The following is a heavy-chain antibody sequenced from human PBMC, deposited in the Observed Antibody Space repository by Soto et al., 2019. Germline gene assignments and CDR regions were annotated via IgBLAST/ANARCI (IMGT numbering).Heavy chain of an antibody. V-gene: IGHV3-21*01. CDR1: GFNFNSYT. D-gene: IGHD2-15*01. CDR2: ISSSGYI. J-gene: IGHJ6*02. CDR3: ARDCSGGSCYPVMDV. Sequence: EVQLVESGGGLVKPGGSLRLSCAASGFNFNSYTINWVRQAPGKRLEWLSSISSSGYIFSTDSVRGRFTISRDNAKNSVYLQITSLRAEDTAVYFCARDCSGGSCYPVMDVWGQGTTVTVSS.